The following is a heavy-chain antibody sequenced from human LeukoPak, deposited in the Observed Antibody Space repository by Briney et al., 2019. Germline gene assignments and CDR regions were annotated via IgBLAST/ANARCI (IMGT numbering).Heavy chain of an antibody. CDR3: ARNCPDVGATTCY. J-gene: IGHJ4*02. CDR2: IIPIFGTA. V-gene: IGHV1-69*05. D-gene: IGHD1-26*01. CDR1: GGTFSSYA. Sequence: ASVKVSCKASGGTFSSYAISWVRQAPGQGLEWMGGIIPIFGTANYAQKFQGRVTITTDESTSTAYMELNSLRSEDTAVYYCARNCPDVGATTCYWGQGTLVTVSS.